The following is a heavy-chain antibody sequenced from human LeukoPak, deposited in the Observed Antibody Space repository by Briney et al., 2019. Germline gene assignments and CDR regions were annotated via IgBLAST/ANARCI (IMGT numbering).Heavy chain of an antibody. CDR1: GFTFSSYA. Sequence: GGSLRLSCAASGFTFSSYAMHWVRQAPGKGLEWVAVISYDGSNKYYADSVKGRFTIPRDNSKNTLYLQMNSLRAEDTAVYYCAREWYSSSSVLYYYGMDVWGQGTTVTVSS. V-gene: IGHV3-30-3*01. D-gene: IGHD6-6*01. J-gene: IGHJ6*02. CDR2: ISYDGSNK. CDR3: AREWYSSSSVLYYYGMDV.